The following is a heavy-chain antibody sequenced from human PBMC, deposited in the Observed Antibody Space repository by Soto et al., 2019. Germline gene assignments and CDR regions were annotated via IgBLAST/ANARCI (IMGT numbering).Heavy chain of an antibody. CDR2: IYYSGST. V-gene: IGHV4-39*07. Sequence: SETLSLTCTVSGGSISSSSYYWGWIRQPPGKGLEWIGSIYYSGSTYYNPSIKSRVTISVDTSKNQFSLKLSSVTAADTAVYYCATYSSSCPSFDFWGQGTLVTVSS. J-gene: IGHJ4*02. CDR3: ATYSSSCPSFDF. CDR1: GGSISSSSYY. D-gene: IGHD6-13*01.